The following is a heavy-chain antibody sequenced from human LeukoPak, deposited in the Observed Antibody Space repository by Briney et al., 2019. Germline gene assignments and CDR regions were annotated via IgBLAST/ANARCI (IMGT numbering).Heavy chain of an antibody. CDR2: IYTDGST. V-gene: IGHV4-4*07. D-gene: IGHD3-22*01. CDR3: ARDAYYYDSSGYYNSDY. J-gene: IGHJ4*02. Sequence: SETLSLTCTVSGGSISSYYWSWIRQPAGKGLGWIGRIYTDGSTYYNPSLKSRVTVSVDTSKNQFSLKLTSVTAADTAVYYCARDAYYYDSSGYYNSDYWGQGTLVTVSS. CDR1: GGSISSYY.